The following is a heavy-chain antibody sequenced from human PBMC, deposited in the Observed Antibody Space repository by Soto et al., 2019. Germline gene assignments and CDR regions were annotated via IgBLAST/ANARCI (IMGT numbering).Heavy chain of an antibody. CDR1: VCICSSYD. CDR3: AKATATGGGAFDF. Sequence: LRXSGAASVCICSSYDISWVRQSPGKGLEWVSTILVDGRTFYVDSVNGRFTISRDSSQNTVYLQMNSLTAGDTALYYCAKATATGGGAFDFCGQGTMVTVSS. D-gene: IGHD2-8*02. V-gene: IGHV3-23*01. J-gene: IGHJ3*01. CDR2: ILVDGRT.